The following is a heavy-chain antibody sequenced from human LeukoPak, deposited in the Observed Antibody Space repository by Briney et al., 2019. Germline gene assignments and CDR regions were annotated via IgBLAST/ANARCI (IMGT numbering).Heavy chain of an antibody. CDR2: IYSGGST. CDR3: ARDSITYDILTVSGMDV. CDR1: GFTVSSNY. Sequence: GGSLRLSCAASGFTVSSNYMSWVRQAPGKGLEWVSVIYSGGSTYYADSVKGRFTISRDNSKNTLYLQMNSLRAEDTAVYYCARDSITYDILTVSGMDVWGQGTTVTVSS. D-gene: IGHD3-9*01. J-gene: IGHJ6*02. V-gene: IGHV3-66*01.